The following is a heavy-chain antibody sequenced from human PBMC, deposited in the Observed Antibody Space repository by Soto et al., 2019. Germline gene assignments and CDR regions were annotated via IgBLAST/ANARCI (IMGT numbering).Heavy chain of an antibody. CDR1: GYTLTELS. D-gene: IGHD4-17*01. CDR2: FDPEDGET. Sequence: QVQLVQSGAEVKKPGASVKVSCKVSGYTLTELSMHWVRQAPGKGLEWMGGFDPEDGETIYARKFQARGTRTEDTSTDPAYVELSSLRSEDTAVYYCATGLARRLGYWGQGTLVTVSS. J-gene: IGHJ4*02. CDR3: ATGLARRLGY. V-gene: IGHV1-24*01.